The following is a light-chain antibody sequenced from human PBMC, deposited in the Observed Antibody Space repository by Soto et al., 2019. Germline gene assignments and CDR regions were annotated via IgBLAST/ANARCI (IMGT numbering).Light chain of an antibody. J-gene: IGLJ1*01. V-gene: IGLV2-14*03. Sequence: QSALTQPASVSGSPGQSITISCTGTSSDVGGYNYVSWYQHHPGKAPKLMIYDVSNRPSGVSNRFSGSKSGNTASLTISGLQPEAEADYYCSSYTTRNTRQKVFGTGTK. CDR2: DVS. CDR3: SSYTTRNTRQKV. CDR1: SSDVGGYNY.